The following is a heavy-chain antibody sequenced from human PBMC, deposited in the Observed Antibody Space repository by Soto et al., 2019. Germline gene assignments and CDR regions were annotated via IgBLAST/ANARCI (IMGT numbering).Heavy chain of an antibody. CDR3: ARAEGAVAGTDY. CDR1: GFTFSDYY. D-gene: IGHD6-19*01. J-gene: IGHJ4*02. CDR2: ISSSSSYT. V-gene: IGHV3-11*06. Sequence: QVQLVESGGGLVQPGGSLRLSCAASGFTFSDYYMSWIRQAPGKGLEWVSYISSSSSYTNYADSVKGRFTISRDNAKNSLYLQMNSLRAEDTAVYYCARAEGAVAGTDYWGQGTLVTVSS.